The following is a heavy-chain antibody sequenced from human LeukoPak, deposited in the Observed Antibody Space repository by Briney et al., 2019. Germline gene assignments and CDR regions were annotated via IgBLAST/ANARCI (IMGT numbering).Heavy chain of an antibody. CDR3: ANYCSSTSCYPRFDY. V-gene: IGHV3-23*01. D-gene: IGHD2-2*01. CDR2: ISGSGGST. J-gene: IGHJ4*02. Sequence: PGGSLRLSCAASGFTFSSYSMNWVRQAPGKGLEWVSAISGSGGSTYYADSVKGRFTISRDNSKNTLYLQMNSLRAEGTAVYYCANYCSSTSCYPRFDYWGQGTLVTVSS. CDR1: GFTFSSYS.